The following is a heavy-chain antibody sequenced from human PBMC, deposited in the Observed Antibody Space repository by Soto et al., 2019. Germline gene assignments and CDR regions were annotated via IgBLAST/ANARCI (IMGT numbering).Heavy chain of an antibody. CDR3: ASSSTVVLPTAMTGWFDP. Sequence: EVQLLESGGGLVQPGGSLRLSCAASGFTFSSYAMSWVRQAPGKGLEWVSTISNSGGRTYYADSVKGRFAISRDNSKNTLYLHMTSLRPEDTAVYYCASSSTVVLPTAMTGWFDPWGQGTLVTVSS. V-gene: IGHV3-23*01. CDR1: GFTFSSYA. J-gene: IGHJ5*02. D-gene: IGHD2-2*01. CDR2: ISNSGGRT.